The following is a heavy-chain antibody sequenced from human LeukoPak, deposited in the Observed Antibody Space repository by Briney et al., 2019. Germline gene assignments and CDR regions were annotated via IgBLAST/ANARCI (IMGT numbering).Heavy chain of an antibody. V-gene: IGHV4-59*01. D-gene: IGHD1-14*01. Sequence: SQTLSLTCTVSGGSISSYYWSWIRQPPGKGLEWIGNIYYSGSTNYNPSLKSRVTISVDTSKNQFSLKLSSVTAADTAVYYCARRGGGGYRTWGQGTLVTVSS. CDR3: ARRGGGGYRT. CDR1: GGSISSYY. J-gene: IGHJ5*02. CDR2: IYYSGST.